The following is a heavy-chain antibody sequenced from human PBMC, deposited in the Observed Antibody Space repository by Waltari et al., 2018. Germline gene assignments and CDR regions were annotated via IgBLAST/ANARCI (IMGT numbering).Heavy chain of an antibody. CDR3: AARRVTYYDFVY. CDR2: ISWNSGSI. Sequence: EVQLVESGGGLVQPGRSLRLSCAASGFTFDDYAMHWVRQAPGKGLEWVSGISWNSGSIGDADSVKGRFTISRDNAKNSLYLQMNSLRAEDTALYYCAARRVTYYDFVYWGQGTLVTVSS. CDR1: GFTFDDYA. V-gene: IGHV3-9*01. D-gene: IGHD3-3*01. J-gene: IGHJ4*02.